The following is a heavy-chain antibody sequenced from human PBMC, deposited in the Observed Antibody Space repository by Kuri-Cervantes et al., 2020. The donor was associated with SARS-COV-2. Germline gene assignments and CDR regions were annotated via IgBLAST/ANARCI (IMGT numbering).Heavy chain of an antibody. D-gene: IGHD3-3*01. J-gene: IGHJ4*02. CDR3: ARAIFGVVLFDY. Sequence: SETLSLTCAFYGESFSGYYWNWIRQSPGKGLEWIGEVNHRGSTNYNPSLKSRVTISVDTSKNQFSLKLSSVTAADTAVYYCARAIFGVVLFDYWGQGTLVTVSS. CDR1: GESFSGYY. CDR2: VNHRGST. V-gene: IGHV4-34*01.